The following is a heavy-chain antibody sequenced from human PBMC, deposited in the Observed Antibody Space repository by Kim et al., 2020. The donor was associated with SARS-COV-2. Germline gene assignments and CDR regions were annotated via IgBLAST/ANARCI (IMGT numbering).Heavy chain of an antibody. CDR1: GYTFTGYY. Sequence: ASVKVSCKASGYTFTGYYMHWVRQAPGQGLEWMGWINPNSGGTNYAQKFQGWVTMTRDTSISTAYMELSRLRSDDTAVYYCARGGRLGIAVAGTCYVDYWGQGTLVTVSS. CDR2: INPNSGGT. CDR3: ARGGRLGIAVAGTCYVDY. D-gene: IGHD6-19*01. J-gene: IGHJ4*02. V-gene: IGHV1-2*04.